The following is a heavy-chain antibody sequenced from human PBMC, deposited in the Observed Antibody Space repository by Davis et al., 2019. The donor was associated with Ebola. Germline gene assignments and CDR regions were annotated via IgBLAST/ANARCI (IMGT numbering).Heavy chain of an antibody. Sequence: GGSLRLSCAASGFTFSSYGMHWVRQAPGKGLEWVAVISYDGSNKYYADSVKGRFIISRDNSKNTLHLQMNSLRVEDTAVYYCAKGGSGWPSDYSYGMGVWGKGTTVTVSS. V-gene: IGHV3-30*18. D-gene: IGHD6-19*01. CDR1: GFTFSSYG. CDR3: AKGGSGWPSDYSYGMGV. J-gene: IGHJ6*04. CDR2: ISYDGSNK.